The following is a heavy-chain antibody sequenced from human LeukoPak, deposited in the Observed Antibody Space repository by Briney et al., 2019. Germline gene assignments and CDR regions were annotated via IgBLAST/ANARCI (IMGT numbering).Heavy chain of an antibody. J-gene: IGHJ5*02. CDR1: GYAISSGYF. CDR3: VRDVEELVT. CDR2: IYHSGST. V-gene: IGHV4-38-2*02. Sequence: SETLSLTCSVSGYAISSGYFWGWIRQPPGKGLEWIGTIYHSGSTYYSPSLKSRVTISVDTSKNQFSLKLSSVTAADTAVYYCVRDVEELVTWGQGTLVTVSS. D-gene: IGHD1/OR15-1a*01.